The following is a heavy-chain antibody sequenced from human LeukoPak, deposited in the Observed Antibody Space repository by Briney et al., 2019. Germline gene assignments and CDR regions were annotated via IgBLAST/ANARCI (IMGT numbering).Heavy chain of an antibody. J-gene: IGHJ6*02. CDR2: IIPIFGTA. D-gene: IGHD5-24*01. V-gene: IGHV1-69*13. CDR3: ARVRKRGYNPGRIGYYYGMDV. Sequence: SVKVSCKASGGTFSSYAISWVRQAPGQGLEWMGGIIPIFGTANYAQKFQGRVTITADESTSTAYMELSSLRSEDTAVYYCARVRKRGYNPGRIGYYYGMDVWGQGTTVTVSS. CDR1: GGTFSSYA.